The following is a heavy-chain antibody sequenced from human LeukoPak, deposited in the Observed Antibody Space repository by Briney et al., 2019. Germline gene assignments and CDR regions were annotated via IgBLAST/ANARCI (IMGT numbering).Heavy chain of an antibody. CDR2: IYHSGST. CDR1: GGSISSTNW. Sequence: SETLSLTCGVSGGSISSTNWWSWVRQPPGKGLEWIGEIYHSGSTNYNPSLKSRVTISVDKSKNQFSLKLSSVTAADTAVYYCARGEQQLVKGFDYWGQGTLVTVSS. D-gene: IGHD6-13*01. J-gene: IGHJ4*02. V-gene: IGHV4-4*02. CDR3: ARGEQQLVKGFDY.